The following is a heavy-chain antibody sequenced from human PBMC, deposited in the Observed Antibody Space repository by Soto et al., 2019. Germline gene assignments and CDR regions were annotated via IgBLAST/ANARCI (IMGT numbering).Heavy chain of an antibody. J-gene: IGHJ1*01. CDR3: ELLPYCSGGSCYLFQH. CDR2: IYYSGST. D-gene: IGHD2-15*01. CDR1: GGSISSYY. V-gene: IGHV4-59*08. Sequence: SETLSLTCTVSGGSISSYYWSWIRQPPGKGMEWIGYIYYSGSTNYNPSLKSRVTISVDTSKNQFSLKLSSVTAADTAVYYCELLPYCSGGSCYLFQHWGQRTLVTVSS.